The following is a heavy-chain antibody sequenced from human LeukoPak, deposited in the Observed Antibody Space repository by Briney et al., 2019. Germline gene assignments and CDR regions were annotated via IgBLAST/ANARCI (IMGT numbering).Heavy chain of an antibody. D-gene: IGHD5-12*01. Sequence: GGSLRLSCAASGFTFNSYTMNWVRQAPGKGLEWVSSISSSSSYIYYADSVKSRFTISRDNAKNSLYLQKNSLRAEDTAVYYCAREYGGYSGYGDNDYWGLGTLVTVSS. V-gene: IGHV3-21*01. CDR1: GFTFNSYT. CDR3: AREYGGYSGYGDNDY. CDR2: ISSSSSYI. J-gene: IGHJ4*02.